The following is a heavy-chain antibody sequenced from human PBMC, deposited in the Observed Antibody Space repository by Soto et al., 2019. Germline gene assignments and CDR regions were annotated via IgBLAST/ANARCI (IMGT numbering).Heavy chain of an antibody. CDR2: INSDGSST. Sequence: GGSLRLSCAASGFTFSSYWMHWVRQAPGKGLVWVSRINSDGSSTSYADSVKGRFTISRDNAKNTLYLQMNSLRAEDTAVYYCARDRPYYDFWSGYYQNNWFDPWGQGTLVTVSS. D-gene: IGHD3-3*01. V-gene: IGHV3-74*01. CDR1: GFTFSSYW. J-gene: IGHJ5*02. CDR3: ARDRPYYDFWSGYYQNNWFDP.